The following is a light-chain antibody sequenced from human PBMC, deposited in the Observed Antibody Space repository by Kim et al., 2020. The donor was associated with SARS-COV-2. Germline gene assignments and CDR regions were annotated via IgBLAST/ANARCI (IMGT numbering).Light chain of an antibody. CDR3: QQFNSYSTT. CDR2: KAG. Sequence: ASVGDRVTSTCWASQDIDDWLAWYQQKPGKAAKLLIFKAGSLDFGVPSRFSGSGSGTEFSLTISSLQPDDFATYYCQQFNSYSTTFGQGTRLEIK. CDR1: QDIDDW. J-gene: IGKJ5*01. V-gene: IGKV1-5*03.